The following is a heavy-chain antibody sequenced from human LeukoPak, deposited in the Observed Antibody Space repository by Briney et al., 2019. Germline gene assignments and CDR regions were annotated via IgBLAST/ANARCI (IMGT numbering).Heavy chain of an antibody. Sequence: SETLSLTCTVSGGSISSGDYYWSWIRQPPGKGLEWIGYIYYSGSTYYNPSLKSRVTISVDTSKNQFSLKLSSVTAADTAVYYCARHAPEGRYQNSIDYWGQGTLVTVSS. D-gene: IGHD2-2*01. CDR1: GGSISSGDYY. V-gene: IGHV4-30-4*01. CDR3: ARHAPEGRYQNSIDY. CDR2: IYYSGST. J-gene: IGHJ4*02.